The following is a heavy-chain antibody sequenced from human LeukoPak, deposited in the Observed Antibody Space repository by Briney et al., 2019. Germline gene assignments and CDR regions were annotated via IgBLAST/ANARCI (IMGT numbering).Heavy chain of an antibody. CDR3: ARDETVNFDY. Sequence: PGGSLRLSCAVSGFTVSSNYMSWVRQAPGKGLVWVSRINKDGSSTNYADSVKGRFTISRDNAKNTLYLQMNSLRAEDTAVYYCARDETVNFDYWGHGTLVTVSS. CDR1: GFTVSSNY. V-gene: IGHV3-74*01. J-gene: IGHJ4*01. CDR2: INKDGSST. D-gene: IGHD1-1*01.